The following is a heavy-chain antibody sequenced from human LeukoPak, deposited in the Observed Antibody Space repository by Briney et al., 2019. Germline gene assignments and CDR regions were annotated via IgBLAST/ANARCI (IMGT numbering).Heavy chain of an antibody. D-gene: IGHD3-3*02. V-gene: IGHV3-11*01. CDR1: GFTFSDNY. J-gene: IGHJ4*02. CDR3: ARDEMEHFGSYYAF. CDR2: ISSSGNTT. Sequence: GGSLRLSCAASGFTFSDNYMSWIRQAPGKGLEWVSYISSSGNTTYNADSVKGRFSITRDNAKNSLYLQMNSLRAEDTAVYYCARDEMEHFGSYYAFWGQGKLVSVSS.